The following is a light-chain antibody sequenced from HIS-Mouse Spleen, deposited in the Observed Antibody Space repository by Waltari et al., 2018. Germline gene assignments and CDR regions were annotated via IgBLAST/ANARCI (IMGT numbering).Light chain of an antibody. Sequence: SYELTQPPSVSVSPGQTARITCSGDALPKQYAYWYQQKSGQAPVLVINEDSKRPSGIPERFSGSSSGTMATLTISGAQVEDEADYYCYSTDSSGNHRVFGGGTKLTVL. J-gene: IGLJ2*01. V-gene: IGLV3-10*01. CDR2: EDS. CDR3: YSTDSSGNHRV. CDR1: ALPKQY.